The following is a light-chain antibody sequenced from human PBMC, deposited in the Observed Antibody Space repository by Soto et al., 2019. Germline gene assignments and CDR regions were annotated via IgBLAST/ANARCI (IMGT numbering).Light chain of an antibody. V-gene: IGLV1-40*01. CDR1: SSNIGAGYD. J-gene: IGLJ1*01. CDR3: QSYDIYLLAQYV. CDR2: GNS. Sequence: TVLTQPPSVSGAPGQRVTISCTGSSSNIGAGYDVHWYQQLPGTAPKLLIYGNSNRPSGVPDRFSGSKSGTSASLAITGLQAEDEFDYDSQSYDIYLLAQYVVRTGTKVTV.